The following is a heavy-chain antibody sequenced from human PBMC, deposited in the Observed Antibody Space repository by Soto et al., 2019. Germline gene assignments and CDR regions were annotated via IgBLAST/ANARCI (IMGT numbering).Heavy chain of an antibody. D-gene: IGHD3-16*01. J-gene: IGHJ5*02. CDR3: ARDLNNYGSWFDP. Sequence: GGSLRLSCAASGFTFSSYAMSWVRQAPGKGLEWVAVIWYDGSNKYYADSVKGRFTISRDNSKNTLYLQMNSLRAEDTAVYYCARDLNNYGSWFDPWGQGTLVTVSS. CDR1: GFTFSSYA. V-gene: IGHV3-33*08. CDR2: IWYDGSNK.